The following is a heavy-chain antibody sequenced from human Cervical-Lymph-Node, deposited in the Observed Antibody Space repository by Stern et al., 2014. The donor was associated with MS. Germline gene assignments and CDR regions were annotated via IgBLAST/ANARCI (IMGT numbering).Heavy chain of an antibody. V-gene: IGHV5-51*01. CDR1: GYTFSIYW. D-gene: IGHD1-14*01. CDR3: ARQTTAWASDV. J-gene: IGHJ4*02. CDR2: IYHRDSET. Sequence: QLVESGAELIRPGESLKISCKGSGYTFSIYWIAWVRQTPGKGLEWIGIIYHRDSETRYSPSFQGQVTMSADKSTSTAYLQWSSLNASDTAMYFCARQTTAWASDVWGQGTLVTVSS.